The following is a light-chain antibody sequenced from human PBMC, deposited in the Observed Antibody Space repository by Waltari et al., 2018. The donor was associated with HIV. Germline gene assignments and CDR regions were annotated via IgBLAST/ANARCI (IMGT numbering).Light chain of an antibody. Sequence: QSVLTQPPSVSGAPGQRVTISCTGNSSNIGADHDVHWYQQLPGTAPKLLIYNNNRPSGVPDRFSGSKSGTSASLAITGLRAEDEAYYFCQSYDSSLSGSRVFGGGTKLTVL. J-gene: IGLJ3*02. CDR1: SSNIGADHD. CDR3: QSYDSSLSGSRV. V-gene: IGLV1-40*01. CDR2: NN.